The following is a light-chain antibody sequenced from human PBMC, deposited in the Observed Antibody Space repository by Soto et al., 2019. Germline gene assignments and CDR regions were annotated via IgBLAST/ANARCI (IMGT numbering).Light chain of an antibody. V-gene: IGKV3-20*01. CDR1: QSVSSY. Sequence: EIVLTQSPGTLSLSPGERATLSCRASQSVSSYLAWYQQKPGQAPRLLMYAASSRATGIPDRFSGSGSGTDLTLTISRLEAEDFAVYYCQQSSSSPITFGQGTRLEIK. CDR3: QQSSSSPIT. CDR2: AAS. J-gene: IGKJ5*01.